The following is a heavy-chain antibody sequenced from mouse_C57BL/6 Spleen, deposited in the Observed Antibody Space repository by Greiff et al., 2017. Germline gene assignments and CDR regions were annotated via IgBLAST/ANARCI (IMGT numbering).Heavy chain of an antibody. Sequence: QVQLKESGPELVKPGASVKISCKASGYAFSSSWMNWVKQRPGKGLEWIGRIYPGDGDTNYNGKFKGKATLTADKSSSTAYMQLSSLTSEDSAVYFCARNYDYEEAWFAYWGQGTLVTVSA. CDR3: ARNYDYEEAWFAY. D-gene: IGHD2-4*01. CDR2: IYPGDGDT. J-gene: IGHJ3*01. CDR1: GYAFSSSW. V-gene: IGHV1-82*01.